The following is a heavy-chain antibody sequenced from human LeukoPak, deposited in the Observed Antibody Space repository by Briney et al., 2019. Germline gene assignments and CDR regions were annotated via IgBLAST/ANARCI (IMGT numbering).Heavy chain of an antibody. V-gene: IGHV4-39*01. CDR3: ARFRRETYGTFDY. CDR1: GGSISSSSYY. D-gene: IGHD3-10*01. Sequence: SETLSLTCTVSGGSISSSSYYWGWIRQPPGKGLEWIVNIYYSGSSYYNPSLKCRVTISVDTSKNQFSLRLTSVTAADTTVYYCARFRRETYGTFDYWGQGTLVTVS. CDR2: IYYSGSS. J-gene: IGHJ4*02.